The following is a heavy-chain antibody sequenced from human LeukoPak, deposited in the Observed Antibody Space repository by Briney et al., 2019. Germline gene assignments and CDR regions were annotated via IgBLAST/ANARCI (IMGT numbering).Heavy chain of an antibody. CDR1: GYTFTSHD. V-gene: IGHV1-8*01. D-gene: IGHD3-22*01. CDR3: ARISSGYYTDY. Sequence: ASVKVSCKASGYTFTSHDFNWVRQATGQGLEWMGWMNPNSGNTGYAQKFQGRVTMTRNTSISTAYMELSSLRSEDTAVYYCARISSGYYTDYWGQGTLVTVSS. J-gene: IGHJ4*02. CDR2: MNPNSGNT.